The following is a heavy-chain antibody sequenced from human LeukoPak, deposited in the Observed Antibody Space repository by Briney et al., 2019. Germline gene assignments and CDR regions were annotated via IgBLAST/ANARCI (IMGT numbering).Heavy chain of an antibody. V-gene: IGHV3-53*01. CDR1: GFTVSSNY. CDR2: IYSGGST. J-gene: IGHJ5*02. Sequence: PGGSLRLSCAAPGFTVSSNYMSWVRQAPGKGMEWVSVIYSGGSTYYADSVKGRFTISRDNSKNTLYLQMNSLRAEDTAVYYCARVLWCGDPHNWFDPWGQGTLVTVSS. CDR3: ARVLWCGDPHNWFDP. D-gene: IGHD3-10*01.